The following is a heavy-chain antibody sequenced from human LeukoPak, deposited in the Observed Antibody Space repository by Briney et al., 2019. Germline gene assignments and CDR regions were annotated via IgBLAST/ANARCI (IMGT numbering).Heavy chain of an antibody. CDR2: ISYDGSNK. J-gene: IGHJ5*02. Sequence: GRSLRLSCAASGFTFSSYGMHWVRQAPGKGLEWVAVISYDGSNKYYADSVKGRFTISRDNSKNTLYLQVNSLRAEDTAVYYCARGVNYHGSGSYLRDWFDPWGQGTLVTVSS. D-gene: IGHD3-10*01. V-gene: IGHV3-30*03. CDR3: ARGVNYHGSGSYLRDWFDP. CDR1: GFTFSSYG.